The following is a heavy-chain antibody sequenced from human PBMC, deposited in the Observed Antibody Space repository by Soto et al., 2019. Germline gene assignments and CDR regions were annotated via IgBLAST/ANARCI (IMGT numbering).Heavy chain of an antibody. Sequence: ASVKVSCKASGGTFSSYAISWVRQAPGQGLEWMGGIIPIFGTANYAQKFQGRVTITADKSTSTAYMELSSLRSEDTAVYYCASHPYYDSSGYYLGYWGQGTLVTVSS. CDR3: ASHPYYDSSGYYLGY. V-gene: IGHV1-69*06. J-gene: IGHJ4*02. D-gene: IGHD3-22*01. CDR1: GGTFSSYA. CDR2: IIPIFGTA.